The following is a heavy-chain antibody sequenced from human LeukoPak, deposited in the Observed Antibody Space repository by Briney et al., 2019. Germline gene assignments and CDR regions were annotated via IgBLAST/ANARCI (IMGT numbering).Heavy chain of an antibody. CDR3: AGTLYGSGSSYNWFDP. CDR2: IIPIFGTA. Sequence: SVKVSCKASGGTFSSYAISWVRQAPGQGPEWMGRIIPIFGTANYAQKFQGRVTITTDESTSTAYMELSSLRSEDTAVYYCAGTLYGSGSSYNWFDPWGQGTLVTVSS. J-gene: IGHJ5*02. CDR1: GGTFSSYA. D-gene: IGHD3-10*01. V-gene: IGHV1-69*05.